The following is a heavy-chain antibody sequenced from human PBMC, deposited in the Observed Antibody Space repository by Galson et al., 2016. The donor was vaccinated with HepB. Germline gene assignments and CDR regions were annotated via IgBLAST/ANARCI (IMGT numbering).Heavy chain of an antibody. CDR3: ALGGAAAV. CDR2: IKSKTKGGQT. D-gene: IGHD3-16*01. J-gene: IGHJ1*01. Sequence: LRLSCATSGFNFEDYAMSWFRQAPGQGPEWMGYIKSKTKGGQTQYAASLRGRCTISRDDSARVAYLDLTGLETEDTATYYCALGGAAAVWGQGTLV. CDR1: GFNFEDYA. V-gene: IGHV3-49*03.